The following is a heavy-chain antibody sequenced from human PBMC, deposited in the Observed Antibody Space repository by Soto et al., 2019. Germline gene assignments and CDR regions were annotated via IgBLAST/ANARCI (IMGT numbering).Heavy chain of an antibody. V-gene: IGHV1-3*01. D-gene: IGHD3-16*02. CDR3: ARVSAVYDYVWGSYRYYFDY. CDR2: INAGNGNT. J-gene: IGHJ4*02. Sequence: GASVKVSCKASGYTFTSYAMHWVRQAPGQRLEWMGWINAGNGNTKYSQKFQGRVTITRDTSASTAYMELSSLRSEDTAVYYCARVSAVYDYVWGSYRYYFDYWGQGTLVTVSS. CDR1: GYTFTSYA.